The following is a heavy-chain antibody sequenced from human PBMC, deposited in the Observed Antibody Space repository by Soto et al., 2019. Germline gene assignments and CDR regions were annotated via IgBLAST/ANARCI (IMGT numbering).Heavy chain of an antibody. Sequence: EVQLVESGGGLVQPGGSLRLSCAASGFTFSSYWMHWVRQAPGKGLVWVSRINSDGSSTSYADSVKGRFTISRDNAKNTLYLQMNSLRAEDTAVYYCARDGLYCSSTSCYGVSDVWGQGTTVTVSS. V-gene: IGHV3-74*01. CDR2: INSDGSST. J-gene: IGHJ6*02. CDR1: GFTFSSYW. D-gene: IGHD2-2*01. CDR3: ARDGLYCSSTSCYGVSDV.